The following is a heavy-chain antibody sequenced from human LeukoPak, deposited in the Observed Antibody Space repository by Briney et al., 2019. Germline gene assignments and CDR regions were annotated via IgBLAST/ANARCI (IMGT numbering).Heavy chain of an antibody. J-gene: IGHJ6*02. CDR1: GFTFSSYG. V-gene: IGHV3-30*02. Sequence: GGSLRLSCAASGFTFSSYGMHWVRQAPGKGLEWVAFMRYDGGNKYYPDSVKGRFTISRDNSKNTLYPQMNSLRAADTAMYYCAKSKQQLVDYYYYGMDVWGQGTTVTVSS. CDR3: AKSKQQLVDYYYYGMDV. D-gene: IGHD6-13*01. CDR2: MRYDGGNK.